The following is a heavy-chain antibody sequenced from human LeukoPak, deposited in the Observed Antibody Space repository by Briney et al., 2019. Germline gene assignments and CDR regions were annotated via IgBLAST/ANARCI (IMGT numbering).Heavy chain of an antibody. CDR3: ARESDYCSGGSCYLGAFDI. CDR2: IIPILGIA. V-gene: IGHV1-69*10. CDR1: GGTFSSYT. Sequence: ASVKVSCKASGGTFSSYTISWVRQAPGQGLEWMGGIIPILGIANYAQKFQGRVTITADKSTSTAYMELSSLRSEDTAVYYCARESDYCSGGSCYLGAFDIWGQGTMVTVSS. D-gene: IGHD2-15*01. J-gene: IGHJ3*02.